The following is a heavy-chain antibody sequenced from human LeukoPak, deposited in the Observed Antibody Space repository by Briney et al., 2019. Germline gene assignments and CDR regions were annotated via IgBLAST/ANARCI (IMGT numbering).Heavy chain of an antibody. Sequence: ASVKVSCKASGYTFTSYGISWVRQAPGQGLEWMGWISAYNGNTNYAQKLQGRVTMTTDTSTSTAYMELRSLRSDDTAVYYCARDGTYYYDSSGYYYYYGMDVWGQGTTVTVSS. V-gene: IGHV1-18*01. CDR3: ARDGTYYYDSSGYYYYYGMDV. CDR1: GYTFTSYG. CDR2: ISAYNGNT. D-gene: IGHD3-22*01. J-gene: IGHJ6*02.